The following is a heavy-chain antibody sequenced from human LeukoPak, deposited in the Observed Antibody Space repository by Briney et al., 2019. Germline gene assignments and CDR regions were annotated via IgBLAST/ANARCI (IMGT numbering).Heavy chain of an antibody. CDR3: AKSPPAAAATEGPGYYFDY. Sequence: GGSLRLSCAASGFTFSSYAMSWVRQAPGKGLEWVSAISGSGGSTYYADSVKGRFTISRDNSKNTLYLQMNSLRAEDTAVYYCAKSPPAAAATEGPGYYFDYWGQGTLVTVSS. V-gene: IGHV3-23*01. CDR2: ISGSGGST. D-gene: IGHD6-13*01. CDR1: GFTFSSYA. J-gene: IGHJ4*02.